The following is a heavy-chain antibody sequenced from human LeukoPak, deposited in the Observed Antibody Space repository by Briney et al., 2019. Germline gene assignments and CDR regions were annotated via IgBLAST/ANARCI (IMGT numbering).Heavy chain of an antibody. Sequence: ASVKVSCKASGYTFTSYDNNWVGQATGQGLEGMGWMKPNRGNTGYAQKFQRRVTMTRNTSISTAYMELSSLRSEDTAVYYCARGIRYRYFGWLPDYYYGMDVRGQGTTVTVSS. CDR1: GYTFTSYD. CDR3: ARGIRYRYFGWLPDYYYGMDV. CDR2: MKPNRGNT. D-gene: IGHD3-9*01. J-gene: IGHJ6*02. V-gene: IGHV1-8*01.